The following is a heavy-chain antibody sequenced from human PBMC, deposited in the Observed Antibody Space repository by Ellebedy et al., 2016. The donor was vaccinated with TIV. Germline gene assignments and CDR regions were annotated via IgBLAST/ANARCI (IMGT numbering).Heavy chain of an antibody. CDR3: ATDGSYGDYLSPAHASVM. D-gene: IGHD4-17*01. J-gene: IGHJ3*02. V-gene: IGHV3-7*01. Sequence: GGSLRLSCAASGFSFRSYWMTWVRQAPGKGREWVANINQDETKTFYLDSVEGRFTISRDNAKNSLFLQMNSLRAEDTAVYYCATDGSYGDYLSPAHASVMWGQGTLVSVSS. CDR2: INQDETKT. CDR1: GFSFRSYW.